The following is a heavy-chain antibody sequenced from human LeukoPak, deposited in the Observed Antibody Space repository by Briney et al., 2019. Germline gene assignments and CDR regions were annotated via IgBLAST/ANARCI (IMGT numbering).Heavy chain of an antibody. D-gene: IGHD5-18*01. CDR2: IYPGDSDT. CDR3: ARQTAMGYYYYYYGMDV. Sequence: KNGESLKISCKGSGYSFTSYWIGWVRQMPGKGLEWMGIIYPGDSDTRYSPSFQGQVTISADKSISTAYLQWSSLKASDTAMYYCARQTAMGYYYYYYGMDVWGQGTTVTVSS. CDR1: GYSFTSYW. V-gene: IGHV5-51*01. J-gene: IGHJ6*02.